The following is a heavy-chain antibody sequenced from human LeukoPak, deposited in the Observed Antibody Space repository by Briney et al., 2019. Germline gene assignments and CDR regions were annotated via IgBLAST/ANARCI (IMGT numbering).Heavy chain of an antibody. Sequence: PSQTRSLTSTVSGGSLSSGDYYWSWIREPPGKGLEWFAYMFYSGSTYYNPSLNSRVTMSANTSKNQLSLKLSSVTAADTAVYYCARSYYYDSRIDPWGQGILVTVSS. CDR2: MFYSGST. CDR1: GGSLSSGDYY. V-gene: IGHV4-30-4*01. D-gene: IGHD3-22*01. CDR3: ARSYYYDSRIDP. J-gene: IGHJ5*02.